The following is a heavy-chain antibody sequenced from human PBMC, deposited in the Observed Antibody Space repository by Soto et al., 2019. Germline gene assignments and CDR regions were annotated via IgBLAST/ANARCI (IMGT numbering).Heavy chain of an antibody. Sequence: QVQLQESGPGLVKPSQTLSLTCTVSGGSINSDDYYWRWIRQPPGKGLEWIGYIYYGGTTYYNPYLKRRVTISVYTAKTKVPLCLTSVTAADTAVYDCAREDSYGASGIDYWGQGTLVTVSS. D-gene: IGHD5-18*01. J-gene: IGHJ4*02. V-gene: IGHV4-30-4*01. CDR2: IYYGGTT. CDR1: GGSINSDDYY. CDR3: AREDSYGASGIDY.